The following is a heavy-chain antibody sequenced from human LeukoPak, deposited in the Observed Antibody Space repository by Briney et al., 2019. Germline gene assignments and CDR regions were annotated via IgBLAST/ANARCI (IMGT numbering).Heavy chain of an antibody. CDR2: IYYNGNT. CDR1: GGSITINGYY. D-gene: IGHD4-11*01. V-gene: IGHV4-39*01. CDR3: VRHVQSPSLDP. J-gene: IGHJ5*02. Sequence: KTSETLSLTCIVSGGSITINGYYWAWVRQPPGKGLEWIGSIYYNGNTYYNPSLKSRVTISAVTSTNHFSLKLTSVTAADTAVYFCVRHVQSPSLDPWGQGTLVTVSS.